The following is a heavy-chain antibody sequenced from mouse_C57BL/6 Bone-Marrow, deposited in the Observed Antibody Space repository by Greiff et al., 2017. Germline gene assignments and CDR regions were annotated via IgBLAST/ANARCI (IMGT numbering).Heavy chain of an antibody. D-gene: IGHD2-1*01. CDR2: IWSGGST. CDR3: ATHYYGNYVDYAMDY. J-gene: IGHJ4*01. Sequence: QVQLQQSGPGLVQPSQSLSITCTVSGFSFTSYGVHWVRQSPGKGLEWLGVIWSGGSTDYNAAFISRLSISKDNSKSQVFFKMNSLQADDTAIYYCATHYYGNYVDYAMDYWGQGTSVTVSS. V-gene: IGHV2-2*01. CDR1: GFSFTSYG.